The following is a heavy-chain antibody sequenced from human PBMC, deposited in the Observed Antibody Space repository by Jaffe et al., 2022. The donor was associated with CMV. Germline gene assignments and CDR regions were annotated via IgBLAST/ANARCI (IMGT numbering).Heavy chain of an antibody. D-gene: IGHD6-13*01. CDR1: GGSISSSSYY. Sequence: QLQLQESGPGLVKPSETLSLTCTVSGGSISSSSYYWGWIRQPPGKGLEWIGSIYYSGSTYYNPSLKSRVTISVDTSKNQFSLKLSSVTAADTAVYYCARLPKQQLLIRTFDPWGQGTLVTVSS. J-gene: IGHJ5*02. CDR3: ARLPKQQLLIRTFDP. CDR2: IYYSGST. V-gene: IGHV4-39*01.